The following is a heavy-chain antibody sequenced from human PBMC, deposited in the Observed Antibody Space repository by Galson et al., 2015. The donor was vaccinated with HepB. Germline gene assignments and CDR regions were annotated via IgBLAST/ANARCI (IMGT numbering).Heavy chain of an antibody. V-gene: IGHV1-46*01. J-gene: IGHJ4*02. CDR2: INPSGGST. Sequence: SVKVSCKASGYTFTSYYMHWVRQAPGQGLEWMRIINPSGGSTSYAQKFQGRVTMTRDTSTSTVYMEMSSLRSEDTAVYYCAYSGYYRRHFDYWGQGTLVTVSS. CDR1: GYTFTSYY. D-gene: IGHD3-22*01. CDR3: AYSGYYRRHFDY.